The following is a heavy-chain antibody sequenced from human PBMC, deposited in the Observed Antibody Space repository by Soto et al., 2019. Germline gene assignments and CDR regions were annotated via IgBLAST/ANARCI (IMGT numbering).Heavy chain of an antibody. CDR3: ARVIAAAADFDY. Sequence: QVQLVQSGAEVKKPGASVKVSCKASGYTFTSYGLSWVRQAPGQGLEWMGWISAYNRNTNYAQKLHGRVTMTTDTSTSTAYMELSSLRSADTAVYYCARVIAAAADFDYLGPGTLVTVSS. D-gene: IGHD6-13*01. J-gene: IGHJ4*02. V-gene: IGHV1-18*01. CDR2: ISAYNRNT. CDR1: GYTFTSYG.